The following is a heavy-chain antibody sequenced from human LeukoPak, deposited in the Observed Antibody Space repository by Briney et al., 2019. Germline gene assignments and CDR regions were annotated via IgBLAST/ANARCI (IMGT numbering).Heavy chain of an antibody. V-gene: IGHV3-15*01. CDR3: TTSAPYLSDY. Sequence: GGSLRLSCAASGFTFSNTWMHWVRQAPGKGLEWVGRLKSKTDGGTTDYAAPVKGRFTISRDDSKNTLYLQMNSLETEDTAVYYCTTSAPYLSDYWGQGTLVTVSS. CDR2: LKSKTDGGTT. J-gene: IGHJ4*02. CDR1: GFTFSNTW. D-gene: IGHD2-21*01.